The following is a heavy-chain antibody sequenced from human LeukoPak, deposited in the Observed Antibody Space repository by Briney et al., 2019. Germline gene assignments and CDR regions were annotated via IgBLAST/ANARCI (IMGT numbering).Heavy chain of an antibody. D-gene: IGHD3-10*01. CDR3: AKVQYVYYGSGSYDMDV. CDR2: ISGIGNST. CDR1: GFTFSSYW. V-gene: IGHV3-23*01. J-gene: IGHJ6*02. Sequence: PGGSLRLSCAASGFTFSSYWMSWVRQAPGKGLEWVSAISGIGNSTYYADSVKGRFTISRDNSKNTLYLQMNSLSAEDTAVYYCAKVQYVYYGSGSYDMDVWGQGTPVTVSS.